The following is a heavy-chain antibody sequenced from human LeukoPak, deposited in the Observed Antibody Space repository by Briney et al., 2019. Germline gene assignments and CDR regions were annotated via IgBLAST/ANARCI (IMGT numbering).Heavy chain of an antibody. J-gene: IGHJ1*01. CDR3: AIMHGYYDGSGYWVQ. D-gene: IGHD3-22*01. V-gene: IGHV3-23*01. CDR2: ITPNADRT. Sequence: PGGSLRLSCAASGFTFGSYGMSWVRQAPGKGLEWVSFITPNADRTSYADSVEGRFTISRDNPRNPLYMQMNSLRDEDTAVYYCAIMHGYYDGSGYWVQWGQGTLVTVSS. CDR1: GFTFGSYG.